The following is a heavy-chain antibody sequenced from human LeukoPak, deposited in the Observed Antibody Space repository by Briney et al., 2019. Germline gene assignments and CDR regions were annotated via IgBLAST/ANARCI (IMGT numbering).Heavy chain of an antibody. D-gene: IGHD2-15*01. CDR1: GGSISSYY. CDR2: IYYSGST. J-gene: IGHJ4*02. V-gene: IGHV4-59*01. Sequence: KPSETLSLTCTVSGGSISSYYWSWIRQPPGKGLEWIGYIYYSGSTNYNPPLKSRVTISVDTSKNQFSLKLSSVTAADTAVYYCARVVVAAGGFFDYWGQGTLVTVSS. CDR3: ARVVVAAGGFFDY.